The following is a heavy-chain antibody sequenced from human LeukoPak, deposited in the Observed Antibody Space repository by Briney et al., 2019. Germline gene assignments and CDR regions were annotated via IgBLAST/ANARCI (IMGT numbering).Heavy chain of an antibody. CDR3: ARDRWGYSYGGD. V-gene: IGHV3-7*01. D-gene: IGHD5-18*01. Sequence: GGSLRLSCAASGFTFINYWMSWVRQAPGKGLEWVANIKQDGSEKYYVDSVKGRFTISRDNAKNSLYLQLNSLRAEDTAVYYCARDRWGYSYGGDWGQGTLVTVSS. CDR2: IKQDGSEK. J-gene: IGHJ4*02. CDR1: GFTFINYW.